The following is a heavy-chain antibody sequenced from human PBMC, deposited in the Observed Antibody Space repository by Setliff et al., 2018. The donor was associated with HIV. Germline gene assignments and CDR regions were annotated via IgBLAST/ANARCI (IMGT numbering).Heavy chain of an antibody. CDR1: GFTFSNAW. D-gene: IGHD2-15*01. J-gene: IGHJ4*02. V-gene: IGHV3-15*07. Sequence: SLRLSCAASGFTFSNAWMNWVRQTPGKGLEWVGRIKSKTDGGTTDYAAPVKGRFTISRDDSKNTLHLQMNSLKTEDTAVYYCVRGLGSEFDYWGQGTLVTVSS. CDR3: VRGLGSEFDY. CDR2: IKSKTDGGTT.